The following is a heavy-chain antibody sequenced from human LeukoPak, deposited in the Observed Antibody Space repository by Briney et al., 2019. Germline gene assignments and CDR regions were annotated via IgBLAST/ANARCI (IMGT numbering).Heavy chain of an antibody. D-gene: IGHD3-3*01. J-gene: IGHJ4*02. CDR1: GFTFSSCE. CDR2: MSTTGSTI. CDR3: ARDGFFGGIDY. Sequence: GGSLRLSCAASGFTFSSCEMNWVRQAPGKGLEWVSFMSTTGSTISYADSVKGRFTMSRDNAKNSLFLIMNSLRAEDTAVYYCARDGFFGGIDYWGQGTLVTVSS. V-gene: IGHV3-48*03.